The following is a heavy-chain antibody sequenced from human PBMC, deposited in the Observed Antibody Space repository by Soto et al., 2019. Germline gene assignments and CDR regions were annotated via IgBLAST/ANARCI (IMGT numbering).Heavy chain of an antibody. J-gene: IGHJ4*02. CDR3: ARLAVVPAAMYYFDY. Sequence: GASVKVSCKASGYTFTSYGISWVRQAPGQGLEWMGWISAYNDNTNYAQKLQGRVTMTTDTSTSTAYMELRSLRSDDTAVYYCARLAVVPAAMYYFDYWGQGTLVTVSS. CDR1: GYTFTSYG. V-gene: IGHV1-18*01. CDR2: ISAYNDNT. D-gene: IGHD2-2*01.